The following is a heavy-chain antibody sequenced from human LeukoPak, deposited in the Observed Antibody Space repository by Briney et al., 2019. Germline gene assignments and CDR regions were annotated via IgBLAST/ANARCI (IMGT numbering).Heavy chain of an antibody. CDR1: GFTLSSFW. CDR3: TRDALYADLSYYYMDV. V-gene: IGHV3-7*01. Sequence: GGSLRLSCAASGFTLSSFWMSWVRQTPGKGLEWVANIKQDGSDIYYLGSVRGRFTISRDNAMNSLYLQMNSLRAEDTAVYYCTRDALYADLSYYYMDVWGTGTTVTVSS. CDR2: IKQDGSDI. D-gene: IGHD4-17*01. J-gene: IGHJ6*03.